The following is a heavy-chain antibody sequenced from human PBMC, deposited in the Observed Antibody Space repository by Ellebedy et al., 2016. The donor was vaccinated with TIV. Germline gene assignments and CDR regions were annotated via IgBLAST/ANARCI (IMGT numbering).Heavy chain of an antibody. CDR2: ISYEGSVQ. V-gene: IGHV3-30*03. Sequence: GESLKISCAASGFPFSSYAMHWVRQAPGKGLEWVAAISYEGSVQFYADSAKGRFTISRDNSKNTLYLQMKSLRREDTAVYYCARAWNSDSNSPPDFWGQGTLVTVSS. CDR3: ARAWNSDSNSPPDF. CDR1: GFPFSSYA. J-gene: IGHJ4*02. D-gene: IGHD1-7*01.